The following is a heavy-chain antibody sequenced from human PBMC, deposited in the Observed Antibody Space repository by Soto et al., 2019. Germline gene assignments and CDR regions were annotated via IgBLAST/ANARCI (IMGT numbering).Heavy chain of an antibody. J-gene: IGHJ4*02. Sequence: SETLSLTCPVSGGSISSYYWSWIRQPPGKGLEWIGYIYYSGSTNYNPSLKSRVTISVDTSKNQFSLKLSSVTAADTAVYYCARTRGPYGDCAIDYWGQGTLVTVSS. V-gene: IGHV4-59*01. D-gene: IGHD4-17*01. CDR2: IYYSGST. CDR1: GGSISSYY. CDR3: ARTRGPYGDCAIDY.